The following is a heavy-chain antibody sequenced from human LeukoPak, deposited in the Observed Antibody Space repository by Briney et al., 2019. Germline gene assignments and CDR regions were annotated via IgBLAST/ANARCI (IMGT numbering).Heavy chain of an antibody. CDR1: GYTFTSYG. V-gene: IGHV1-18*01. J-gene: IGHJ5*02. Sequence: ASVKVSCKASGYTFTSYGISWVRQAPGQGLEWMGWISAYNGNTNYAQKLQGRVTMTTDTSTSTAYMELRSLRSDDTAVYYCARVRGSIVVVGGWFDPWGQGTLVTVSS. D-gene: IGHD2-2*01. CDR3: ARVRGSIVVVGGWFDP. CDR2: ISAYNGNT.